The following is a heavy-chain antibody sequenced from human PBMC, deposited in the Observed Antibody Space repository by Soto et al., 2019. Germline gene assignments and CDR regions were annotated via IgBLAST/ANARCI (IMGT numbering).Heavy chain of an antibody. CDR1: GFTFSSYS. V-gene: IGHV3-48*02. Sequence: EVQLVESGGGLVQPGGSLRLSCAASGFTFSSYSMNWVRQAPGKGLEGVSYISSSSSTIYYADSVKGRFTISRDNAKNSLYLQMNSLRDEDTAVYYCARDQDSYGPFDYYYYGMDVWGQGTTVTVSS. J-gene: IGHJ6*02. D-gene: IGHD5-18*01. CDR3: ARDQDSYGPFDYYYYGMDV. CDR2: ISSSSSTI.